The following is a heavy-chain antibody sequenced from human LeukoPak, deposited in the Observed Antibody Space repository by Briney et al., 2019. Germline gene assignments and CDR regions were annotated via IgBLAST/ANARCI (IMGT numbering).Heavy chain of an antibody. CDR3: AKRSDYGGNWNYFDY. V-gene: IGHV3-23*01. D-gene: IGHD4-23*01. CDR1: GYIFTSYW. CDR2: INAGGGDT. Sequence: GESLKISCKGSGYIFTSYWISWVRQAPGKGLEWVSAINAGGGDTYYADSVKGRFTISRDNSKNTLYLQMNSLRAEDTAVYYCAKRSDYGGNWNYFDYWGQGTLVTVSS. J-gene: IGHJ4*02.